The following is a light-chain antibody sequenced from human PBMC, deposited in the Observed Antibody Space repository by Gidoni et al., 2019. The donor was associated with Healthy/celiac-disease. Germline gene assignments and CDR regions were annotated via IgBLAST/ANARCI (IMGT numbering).Light chain of an antibody. J-gene: IGKJ1*01. V-gene: IGKV1D-8*01. CDR1: QGISSY. CDR2: GAS. Sequence: VIWMSQSPSLFSASTGDRVTISRRMSQGISSYLAWYQQKPVKAPELLNYGASTLQSGVPSRFSGSGSGKDFTLTSSSQQSEDVATYCWQQYYNFPRTFGQGTKVEIK. CDR3: QQYYNFPRT.